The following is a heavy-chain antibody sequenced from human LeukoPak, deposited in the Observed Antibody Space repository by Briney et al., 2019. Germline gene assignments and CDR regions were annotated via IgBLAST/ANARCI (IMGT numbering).Heavy chain of an antibody. V-gene: IGHV3-23*01. D-gene: IGHD3-9*01. Sequence: GSLRLSCAVSGFTFSSYAMSWVRQAPGKGLEWVSGISGGGGSTYYAHSVKGRFTISRDNSKNTLYLQMNSLRAEDTAVYYCAKADLLTSYPYYFDFWGQGTLVTVSS. CDR3: AKADLLTSYPYYFDF. CDR2: ISGGGGST. J-gene: IGHJ4*02. CDR1: GFTFSSYA.